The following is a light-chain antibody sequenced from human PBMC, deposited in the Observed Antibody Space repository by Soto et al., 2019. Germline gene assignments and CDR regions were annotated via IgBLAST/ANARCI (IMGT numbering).Light chain of an antibody. CDR3: QQRFFWPQRT. V-gene: IGKV3-11*02. J-gene: IGKJ4*02. CDR1: QSVSSN. CDR2: GAS. Sequence: IVLTHSPGTLSLSQEQRGALSXXATQSVSSNYVAWDQQKPGQAPRLVXSGASNRATGFPARCSGSGSGRDFTLTISGLEPEDFALYYCQQRFFWPQRTCGGGTKVEIK.